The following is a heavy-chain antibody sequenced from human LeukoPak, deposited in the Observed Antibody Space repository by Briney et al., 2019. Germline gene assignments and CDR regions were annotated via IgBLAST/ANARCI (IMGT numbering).Heavy chain of an antibody. D-gene: IGHD3-22*01. V-gene: IGHV3-9*01. J-gene: IGHJ3*02. CDR3: ARASYYYDTTGLGAVDI. Sequence: TGGSLRLSCAASGFTFNDHAMYWVRQPPGKGLEWVSGINWNSDNIGYADSVKGRFTISSDDAKNSLFLQMNSLRAEDTALYYCARASYYYDTTGLGAVDIWGQGTMVTVSS. CDR1: GFTFNDHA. CDR2: INWNSDNI.